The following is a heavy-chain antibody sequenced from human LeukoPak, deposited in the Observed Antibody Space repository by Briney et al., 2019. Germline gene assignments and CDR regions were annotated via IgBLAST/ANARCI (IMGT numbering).Heavy chain of an antibody. CDR3: ANEIRPNDY. CDR2: ISISGGTT. CDR1: AFAFSNHA. V-gene: IGHV3-23*01. J-gene: IGHJ4*02. Sequence: GGSLRLSCTASAFAFSNHAMSWIRQAPGKGLEWVSSISISGGTTYYADSVKGRFTISRENSKSTLYLQMNNLRADDTAVYYCANEIRPNDYWGQGTLVTVSS. D-gene: IGHD4-17*01.